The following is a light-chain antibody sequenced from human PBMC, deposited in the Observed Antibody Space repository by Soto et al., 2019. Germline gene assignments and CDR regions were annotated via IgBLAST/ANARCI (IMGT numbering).Light chain of an antibody. J-gene: IGKJ1*01. CDR2: AAS. CDR1: QSISSY. V-gene: IGKV1-39*01. Sequence: DIQMTQSPSSLSASVGDRVTITCRASQSISSYLNWYQQKPGKAPKLLVYAASSLQSGVPSRFSGSGSGTDFTLTNSSLQPEDFATYYCQQSYSTPRTFGQGTKVAIK. CDR3: QQSYSTPRT.